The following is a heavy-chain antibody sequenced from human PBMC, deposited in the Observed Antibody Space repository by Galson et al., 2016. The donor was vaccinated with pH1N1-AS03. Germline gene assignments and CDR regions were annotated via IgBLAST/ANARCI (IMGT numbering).Heavy chain of an antibody. CDR1: GSTFYSSW. V-gene: IGHV5-51*01. D-gene: IGHD6-13*01. Sequence: QSGAEVKKPGESLKISCKGSGSTFYSSWIGWVRQKPGKGLEWMGIIYPGDSDTRYSPSFQGQVTISADKSTSTAYLQWSSLKASDTAIYYCPRKGDSRRWYALDYWGQGTLVTVSS. CDR2: IYPGDSDT. CDR3: PRKGDSRRWYALDY. J-gene: IGHJ4*02.